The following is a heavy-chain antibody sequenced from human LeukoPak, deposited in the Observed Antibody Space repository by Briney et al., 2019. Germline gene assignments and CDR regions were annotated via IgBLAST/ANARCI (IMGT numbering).Heavy chain of an antibody. V-gene: IGHV4-30-4*08. CDR2: IYYSGST. D-gene: IGHD2-2*02. CDR1: GGSISSGDYY. Sequence: PSETLSLTCTVSGGSISSGDYYWSWIRQPPGKGLEWIGYIYYSGSTYYNPSLKSRVTISVDTSKNQFSLKLSSVTAADTAVYYCASSCSTSCYNFDYWGQGTLVTASS. J-gene: IGHJ4*02. CDR3: ASSCSTSCYNFDY.